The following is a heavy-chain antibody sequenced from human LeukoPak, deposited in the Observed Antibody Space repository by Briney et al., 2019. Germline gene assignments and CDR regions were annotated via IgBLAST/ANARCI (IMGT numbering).Heavy chain of an antibody. CDR2: IYYSGNT. V-gene: IGHV4-39*02. Sequence: PSETLSLTCTVSGGSISSTSYYWDWIRQPPGKGLEWIGSIYYSGNTYYNPSLKSRVTISVDTSKNQFSLKLSSVTAADTAVYYCAREVYSGSCLLYYFDYWGQGTLVTVSS. CDR1: GGSISSTSYY. D-gene: IGHD1-26*01. CDR3: AREVYSGSCLLYYFDY. J-gene: IGHJ4*02.